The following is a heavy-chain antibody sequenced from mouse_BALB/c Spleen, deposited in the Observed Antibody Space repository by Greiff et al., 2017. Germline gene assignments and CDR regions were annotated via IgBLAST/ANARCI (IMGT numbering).Heavy chain of an antibody. J-gene: IGHJ2*01. D-gene: IGHD2-2*01. Sequence: VQVVESGAELARPGASVKLSCKASGYTFTSYWMQWVKQRPGQGLEWIGAIYPGDGDTRYTQKFKGKATLTADKSSSTAYMQLSSLASEDSAVYYCAFYGYDEYYFDYWGQGTTLTVSS. CDR2: IYPGDGDT. V-gene: IGHV1-87*01. CDR3: AFYGYDEYYFDY. CDR1: GYTFTSYW.